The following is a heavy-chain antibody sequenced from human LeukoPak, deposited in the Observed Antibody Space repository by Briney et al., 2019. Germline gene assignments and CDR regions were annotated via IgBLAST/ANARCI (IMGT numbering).Heavy chain of an antibody. J-gene: IGHJ4*02. CDR3: GKVQNYYDSSGHQYYFDY. CDR1: GFTFSSYA. CDR2: ISGSGGST. D-gene: IGHD3-22*01. V-gene: IGHV3-23*01. Sequence: QPGASLRLSCAASGFTFSSYAMSWVRQAPGKGLEWVSSISGSGGSTYYADSVKGRFTISRDNTKNTLYLQLNSLRAEDTAVYYCGKVQNYYDSSGHQYYFDYWGQGTLVTVSS.